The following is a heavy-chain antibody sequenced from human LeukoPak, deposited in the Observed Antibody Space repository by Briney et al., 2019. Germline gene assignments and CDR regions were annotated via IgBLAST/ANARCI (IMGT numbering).Heavy chain of an antibody. CDR1: GFTFSSYS. J-gene: IGHJ6*04. CDR3: ARDPVEGLFDGYYYGMDV. D-gene: IGHD3-3*01. CDR2: ISSSSSYI. Sequence: GGSLRLSCAVSGFTFSSYSMNWVRQAPGKGLEWVSCISSSSSYIYYADSVKGRFTTSRDNAKNSLYLQMNSLRAEDTAVYYCARDPVEGLFDGYYYGMDVWGKGTTVTVSS. V-gene: IGHV3-21*01.